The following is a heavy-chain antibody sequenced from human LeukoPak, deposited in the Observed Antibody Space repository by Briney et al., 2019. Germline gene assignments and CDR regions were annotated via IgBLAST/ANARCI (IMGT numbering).Heavy chain of an antibody. J-gene: IGHJ4*02. CDR3: ARDKYSSGPYYFDY. CDR1: RFTFSNYA. V-gene: IGHV3-30-3*01. D-gene: IGHD6-19*01. CDR2: ISYDGSNE. Sequence: GGSLRLSCAASRFTFSNYAMHWVRQAPGKGLEWVAVISYDGSNEYYADSVKGRFTISRDNSKNTLYLQMNSLRVEDTAVYYCARDKYSSGPYYFDYWGQGTLVTVSS.